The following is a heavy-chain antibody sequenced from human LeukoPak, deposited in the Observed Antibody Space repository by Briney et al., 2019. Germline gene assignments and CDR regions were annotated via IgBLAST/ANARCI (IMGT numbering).Heavy chain of an antibody. D-gene: IGHD6-13*01. Sequence: GGSLRLSCAASGFIFSDYYMTWIRQAPGKGLEWISYITSSGNAVYYTDSVKGRFTISRDNAKTSLYLQMNSLRVDDTAVYYCVRAMDSSSPIFGDYWGQGTLVTVSS. CDR3: VRAMDSSSPIFGDY. CDR2: ITSSGNAV. CDR1: GFIFSDYY. J-gene: IGHJ4*02. V-gene: IGHV3-11*04.